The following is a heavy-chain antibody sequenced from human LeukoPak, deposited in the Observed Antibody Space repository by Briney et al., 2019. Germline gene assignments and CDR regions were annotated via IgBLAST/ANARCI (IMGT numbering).Heavy chain of an antibody. D-gene: IGHD2/OR15-2a*01. V-gene: IGHV3-7*02. CDR1: GFMFTAYL. CDR2: IQQDGSEK. Sequence: GGSLRLSGAASGFMFTAYLMTWLRQVPGKRLEWVANIQQDGSEKYYVDSVRGRFTISRDNAKSSLYLQMNSLTAEDTAIYYCATSRDFHFDYWGQGTLVTVSS. CDR3: ATSRDFHFDY. J-gene: IGHJ4*02.